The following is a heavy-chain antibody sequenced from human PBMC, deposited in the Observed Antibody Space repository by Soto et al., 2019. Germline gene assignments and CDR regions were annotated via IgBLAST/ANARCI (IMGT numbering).Heavy chain of an antibody. V-gene: IGHV3-48*02. CDR3: ARDRSFGRRYGEPYYYYGMDV. CDR2: ISSSSSTI. D-gene: IGHD4-17*01. CDR1: GFTFSSYS. J-gene: IGHJ6*02. Sequence: PGGSLRLSCAASGFTFSSYSMNWVRQAPGKGLEWVSYISSSSSTIYYADSVKGRFTISRDNAKNSLYLQMNSLRDEDTAVYYCARDRSFGRRYGEPYYYYGMDVWGQGTTVTVSS.